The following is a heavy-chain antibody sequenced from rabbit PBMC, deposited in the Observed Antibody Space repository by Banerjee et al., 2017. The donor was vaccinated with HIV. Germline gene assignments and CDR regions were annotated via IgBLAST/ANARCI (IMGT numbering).Heavy chain of an antibody. CDR3: ARDLNTWLGFEGFNL. V-gene: IGHV1S45*01. D-gene: IGHD4-1*01. CDR1: GFSFNNKYV. CDR2: INSNTGNT. J-gene: IGHJ4*01. Sequence: QEQLEESGGDLVKPEGSLTLTCTASGFSFNNKYVMCWVRQAPGKGLEWIACINSNTGNTVYASWAKGPFTISTTSSTTVNLQMTGLTAADTATYFCARDLNTWLGFEGFNLWGPGTLVTVS.